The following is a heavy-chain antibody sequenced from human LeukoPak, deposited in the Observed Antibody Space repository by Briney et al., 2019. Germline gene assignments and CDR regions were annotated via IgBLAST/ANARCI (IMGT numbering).Heavy chain of an antibody. D-gene: IGHD3-10*01. CDR1: GGAFDNYA. J-gene: IGHJ4*02. Sequence: ASVKVSCKTSGGAFDNYAISWVRQAHGRGLEWMGRIVPTLGLSTYAQNFQGRVTITADKSTTTVNLELNGLRSDDTAVYYCARASGENYWGQGTLVTVSS. V-gene: IGHV1-69*04. CDR3: ARASGENY. CDR2: IVPTLGLS.